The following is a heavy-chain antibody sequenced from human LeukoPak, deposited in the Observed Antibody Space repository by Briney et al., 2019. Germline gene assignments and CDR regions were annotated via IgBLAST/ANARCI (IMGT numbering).Heavy chain of an antibody. CDR3: ARRSSLDY. CDR2: ISPGGSSI. J-gene: IGHJ4*02. D-gene: IGHD6-13*01. CDR1: GFTFSDYY. V-gene: IGHV3-11*01. Sequence: GGALRLSCAASGFTFSDYYMGWIRQAPGKGLEWVSDISPGGSSISYADSVKGRFTISRDNAKSSLYLQMNNLRVEDTAVYYCARRSSLDYWGQGALVTVSS.